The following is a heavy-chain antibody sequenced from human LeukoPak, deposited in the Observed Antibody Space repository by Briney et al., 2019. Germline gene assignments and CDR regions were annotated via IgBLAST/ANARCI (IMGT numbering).Heavy chain of an antibody. V-gene: IGHV4-59*01. CDR1: GGSISSYY. CDR3: ARQSRYYYDSSGYYPN. J-gene: IGHJ4*02. D-gene: IGHD3-22*01. CDR2: IYYSGST. Sequence: PSETLSLTCTVSGGSISSYYWSWIRQPPGKGLEWIGYIYYSGSTNYNPSLKSRVTISVDTSKNQFSLKLSSVTAADTAVYYCARQSRYYYDSSGYYPNWGQGTLVTVSS.